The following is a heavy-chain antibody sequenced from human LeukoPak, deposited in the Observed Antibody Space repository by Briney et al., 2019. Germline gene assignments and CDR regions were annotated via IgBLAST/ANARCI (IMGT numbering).Heavy chain of an antibody. V-gene: IGHV4-59*08. J-gene: IGHJ6*03. Sequence: SETLSLTCTVSGGSISSYYWSWIRQPPGKGLEWIGYIYYSGSTNYNPSLKSRVTISVDTSKNQFSLKLSSVTAADTAVYYCARQLGGSSTTYYYYMDVWGKGTTVTVSS. D-gene: IGHD2-2*01. CDR2: IYYSGST. CDR1: GGSISSYY. CDR3: ARQLGGSSTTYYYYMDV.